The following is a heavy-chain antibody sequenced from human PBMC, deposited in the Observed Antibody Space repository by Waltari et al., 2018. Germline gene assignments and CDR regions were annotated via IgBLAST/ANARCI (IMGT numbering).Heavy chain of an antibody. D-gene: IGHD6-19*01. Sequence: QLQLQESGPGLVRPSEPLSPTCPVSGGSISSRDYYWAWVRQPPGKGLEYIGSVFYTGRTNYNPSLKSRVTASVDTSKNQVFLNLSSVTAADTAVYYCARGIGDGEQWLLDYWGQGTLVTVSS. V-gene: IGHV4-39*01. CDR1: GGSISSRDYY. CDR3: ARGIGDGEQWLLDY. J-gene: IGHJ4*02. CDR2: VFYTGRT.